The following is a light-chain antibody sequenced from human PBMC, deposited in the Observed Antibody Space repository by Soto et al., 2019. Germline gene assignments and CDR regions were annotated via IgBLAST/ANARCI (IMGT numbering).Light chain of an antibody. Sequence: QSALTQPASVSGSPGQSITISCTGTSSNVGSYKLVSWYQQHPGKAPKLMIFEVNKRPSGVSNRFSGSRSGNTASLTISGLKVEDEAHYYCCSSGGSPTYVFGTGTKVTVL. CDR2: EVN. V-gene: IGLV2-23*02. CDR3: CSSGGSPTYV. CDR1: SSNVGSYKL. J-gene: IGLJ1*01.